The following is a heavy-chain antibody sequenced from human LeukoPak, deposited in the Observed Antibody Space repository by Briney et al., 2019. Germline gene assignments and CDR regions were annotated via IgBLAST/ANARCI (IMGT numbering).Heavy chain of an antibody. CDR3: ASAHYDILTGYSPYYYYGMDV. V-gene: IGHV3-66*01. CDR1: GFTVSSNY. CDR2: IYSGGST. Sequence: GGSLRLSCAASGFTVSSNYMSWVRQAPGKGLEWVSVIYSGGSTYYADSVKGRFTISRDNSKNTLYLQMNSLRAEDTAVYYCASAHYDILTGYSPYYYYGMDVWGQGTTVTVSS. J-gene: IGHJ6*02. D-gene: IGHD3-9*01.